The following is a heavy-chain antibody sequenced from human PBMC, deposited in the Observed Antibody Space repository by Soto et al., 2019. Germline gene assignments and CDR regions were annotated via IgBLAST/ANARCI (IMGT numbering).Heavy chain of an antibody. V-gene: IGHV4-39*01. J-gene: IGHJ4*02. CDR3: ARQAVPYYDFWSGYWGRDFDY. Sequence: QLQLQESGPGLVKPSETLSLTCTVSGGSISSSSYYWGWIRQPPGKGLEWIGSIYYSGSTYYNPSLKSRVPISVDTSKNQFSLKLSSVTAADTAVYYCARQAVPYYDFWSGYWGRDFDYWGQGTLVTVSS. CDR1: GGSISSSSYY. D-gene: IGHD3-3*01. CDR2: IYYSGST.